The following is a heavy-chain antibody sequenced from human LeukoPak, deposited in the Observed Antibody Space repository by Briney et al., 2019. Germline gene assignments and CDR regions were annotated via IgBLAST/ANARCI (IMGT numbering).Heavy chain of an antibody. CDR3: AKDIAHYDSSGPDT. Sequence: GGSLRLSCAASGFTFDDYAMHWVRQAPGKGLEWVSGISWNSGSIGYADSVKGRFAISRDNAKNSLYLQMNSLRAEDTALYYCAKDIAHYDSSGPDTWGQGTLVTVSS. D-gene: IGHD3-22*01. CDR1: GFTFDDYA. V-gene: IGHV3-9*01. J-gene: IGHJ5*02. CDR2: ISWNSGSI.